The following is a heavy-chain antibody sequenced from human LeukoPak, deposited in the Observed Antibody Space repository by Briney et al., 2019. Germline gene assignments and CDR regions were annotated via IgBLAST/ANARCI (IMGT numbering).Heavy chain of an antibody. Sequence: GESLKISCKGSGYRFSSYWIGWVRQLPAKGLEWMGIIYPGDSDTRYSPSFKGQVTISADKSISTTYLQWSSLKASDSAMYYCAKLDSSGYYFDYWGQGTLVPVSS. V-gene: IGHV5-51*01. CDR1: GYRFSSYW. D-gene: IGHD3-22*01. J-gene: IGHJ4*02. CDR2: IYPGDSDT. CDR3: AKLDSSGYYFDY.